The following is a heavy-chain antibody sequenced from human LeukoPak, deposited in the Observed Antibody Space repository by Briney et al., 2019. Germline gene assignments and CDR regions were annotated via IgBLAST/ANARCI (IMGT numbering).Heavy chain of an antibody. CDR2: ISSGSTI. V-gene: IGHV3-48*03. Sequence: GGSLRLSCAASGFTFSSYEMNWVRQAPGKGLEWVSYISSGSTIYDADSVKGRFTISRDNAKNSLYLQMNSLRAEDTAVYYCARESIAVAGAPFDYWGQGTLVTVFS. CDR3: ARESIAVAGAPFDY. D-gene: IGHD6-19*01. CDR1: GFTFSSYE. J-gene: IGHJ4*02.